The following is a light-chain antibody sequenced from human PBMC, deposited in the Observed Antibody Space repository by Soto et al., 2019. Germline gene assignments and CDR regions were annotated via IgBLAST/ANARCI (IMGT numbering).Light chain of an antibody. Sequence: QSALTQPRSVSGSPGQSVTISCTGTSIDVGGYNYVSWYQQHPGKAPKLMIYDVSKRPSGVPDRFSGSKSGNTASLTISGLQAEDEADYYCCSYAGSYYVFGTGTKGHRP. CDR3: CSYAGSYYV. CDR2: DVS. V-gene: IGLV2-11*01. J-gene: IGLJ1*01. CDR1: SIDVGGYNY.